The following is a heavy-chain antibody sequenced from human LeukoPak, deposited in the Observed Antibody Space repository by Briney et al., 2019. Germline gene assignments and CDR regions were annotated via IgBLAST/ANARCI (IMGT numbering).Heavy chain of an antibody. Sequence: GGSLRLSCAASGFTFNDYVMSWVRQAPGKGLEWLSHISGNGNSEHYADSVKGRFTISRDNSKNTAYLQMNSLRGEDTAVYYCAKDRGLGFYDDSGHHYWGQGTLVTVSS. V-gene: IGHV3-23*01. CDR1: GFTFNDYV. J-gene: IGHJ4*02. D-gene: IGHD2/OR15-2a*01. CDR2: ISGNGNSE. CDR3: AKDRGLGFYDDSGHHY.